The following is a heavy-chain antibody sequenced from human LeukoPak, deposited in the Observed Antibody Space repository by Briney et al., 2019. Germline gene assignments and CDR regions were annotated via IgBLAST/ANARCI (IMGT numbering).Heavy chain of an antibody. D-gene: IGHD6-19*01. V-gene: IGHV1-69*04. CDR2: IIPILGIA. J-gene: IGHJ4*02. CDR1: GGTFISYA. Sequence: SVKVSCKASGGTFISYAISWVRQAPGQGREWMGRIIPILGIANYAQKFQGRVTITADKSTSTAYMDLSSLRSEDTAVYYCARDRGIAVAGTFDYWGQGTLVTVSS. CDR3: ARDRGIAVAGTFDY.